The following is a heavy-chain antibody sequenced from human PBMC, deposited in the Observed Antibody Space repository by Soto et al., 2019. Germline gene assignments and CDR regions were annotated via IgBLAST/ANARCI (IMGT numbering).Heavy chain of an antibody. CDR1: GGSFSGYY. Sequence: QVQLQQWGAGLLKPSETLSLTCAVYGGSFSGYYWSWIRQPPGKGLEWIGEINHSGSTNYNPSLKSRVTISVDTSKNQFSLKLSSMTAADTAVYYGAKDLVEWRAFAIWGRGTMVTVSS. CDR2: INHSGST. J-gene: IGHJ3*02. CDR3: AKDLVEWRAFAI. V-gene: IGHV4-34*01. D-gene: IGHD3-3*01.